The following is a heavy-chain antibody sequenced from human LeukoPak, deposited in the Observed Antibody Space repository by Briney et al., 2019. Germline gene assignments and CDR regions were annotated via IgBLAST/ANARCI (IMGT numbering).Heavy chain of an antibody. D-gene: IGHD3-9*01. CDR3: ARVGTHFDWLSDTQDY. Sequence: GGSLRLSCGASGFSFSLYGMHWVRQAPGKGLEWVSVIYSGGSTYYADSVKGRFTISRDNSKNTLYLQMNSLRAEDTAVYYCARVGTHFDWLSDTQDYWGQGTLVTVSS. V-gene: IGHV3-53*01. CDR1: GFSFSLYG. CDR2: IYSGGST. J-gene: IGHJ4*02.